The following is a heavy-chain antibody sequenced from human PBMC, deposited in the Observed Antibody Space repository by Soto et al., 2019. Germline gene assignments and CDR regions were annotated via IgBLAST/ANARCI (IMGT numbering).Heavy chain of an antibody. D-gene: IGHD3-9*01. J-gene: IGHJ6*02. CDR1: GYSFTSYW. Sequence: PGESLKISCKGSGYSFTSYWISWVRQMPGKGLEWMGRIDPSDSYTNYSPSFQGHVTISADKSISTAYLQWSSLKASDTAMYYCARLRRYFDGLVYYYDGMDVWGQGTTVTVSS. V-gene: IGHV5-10-1*01. CDR3: ARLRRYFDGLVYYYDGMDV. CDR2: IDPSDSYT.